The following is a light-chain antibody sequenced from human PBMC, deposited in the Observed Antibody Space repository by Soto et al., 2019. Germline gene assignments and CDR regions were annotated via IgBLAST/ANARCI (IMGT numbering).Light chain of an antibody. CDR3: QSYDSSLSAYVV. V-gene: IGLV1-40*01. Sequence: QPVLTQPPSVSGAPGQRVTISCTGSSSSIGAGYDVHWYQQLPGTAPKLLIYGSSNRPSGVPDRFSGSKSGTSASLAITGLRAEDEADYYCQSYDSSLSAYVVFGGGTKVTVL. CDR2: GSS. J-gene: IGLJ2*01. CDR1: SSSIGAGYD.